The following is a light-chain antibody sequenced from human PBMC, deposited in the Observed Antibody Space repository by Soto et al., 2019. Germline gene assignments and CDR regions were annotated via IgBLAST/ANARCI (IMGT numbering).Light chain of an antibody. CDR1: QSVSSN. CDR3: QQYNNWLTWT. CDR2: GAS. J-gene: IGKJ1*01. Sequence: EIVMTQSPATLSVSPGERATLSCRASQSVSSNLAWYQQKPGQAPRLLIYGASTWATGIPARFSGSGSGTEFTLTISSLQSEDSAVYYCQQYNNWLTWTFCQGTKVEIK. V-gene: IGKV3-15*01.